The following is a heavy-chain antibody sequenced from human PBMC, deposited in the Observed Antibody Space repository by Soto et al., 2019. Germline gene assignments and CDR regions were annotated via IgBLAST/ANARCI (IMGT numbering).Heavy chain of an antibody. CDR2: ITCSGSST. J-gene: IGHJ4*02. D-gene: IGHD3-22*01. CDR1: GFTFSSFG. V-gene: IGHV3-23*01. Sequence: PGGSLRLPCAASGFTFSSFGMRWVRQAPGKGLEWVAAITCSGSSTYYADSVKGRFTISRDNSKNTLYLQMNSLRAEDTAVYYCAKAVVVITGDKFYFDYWGQGTLVTVSS. CDR3: AKAVVVITGDKFYFDY.